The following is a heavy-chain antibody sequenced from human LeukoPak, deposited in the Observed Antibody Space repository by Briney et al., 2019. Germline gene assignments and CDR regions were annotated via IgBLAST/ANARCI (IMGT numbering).Heavy chain of an antibody. CDR3: ATAPGATVVKHGSMREVYFDY. Sequence: ASVKVSCKVSGYTLTELSMHWVRQAPGKGLEWMGGFDPEDGETIYAQKFQGRVTMTEDTSTDTAYMELSSLRSEDTAVYYCATAPGATVVKHGSMREVYFDYWGQGTLVTASS. J-gene: IGHJ4*02. CDR2: FDPEDGET. CDR1: GYTLTELS. V-gene: IGHV1-24*01. D-gene: IGHD4-23*01.